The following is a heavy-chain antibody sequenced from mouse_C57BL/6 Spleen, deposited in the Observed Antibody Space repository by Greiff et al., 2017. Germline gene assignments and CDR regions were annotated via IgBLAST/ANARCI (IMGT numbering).Heavy chain of an antibody. V-gene: IGHV1-15*01. CDR1: GYTFTDYE. Sequence: VQLQQSGAELVRPGASVTLSCKASGYTFTDYEMHWVKQTPVHGLEWIGAIDPETGGTSYNQKFKGKAILTADKSSSTAYMELRSLTSEDSAVYYCRPPIITGVPHAMDYWGQGTSVTVSS. J-gene: IGHJ4*01. D-gene: IGHD1-1*01. CDR2: IDPETGGT. CDR3: RPPIITGVPHAMDY.